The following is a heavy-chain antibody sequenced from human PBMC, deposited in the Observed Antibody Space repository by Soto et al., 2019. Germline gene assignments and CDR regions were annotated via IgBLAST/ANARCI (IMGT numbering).Heavy chain of an antibody. V-gene: IGHV3-9*01. CDR1: GFTFDDYA. CDR3: VKGFSGSNPGRVGAFDI. Sequence: GGSLRLSCAASGFTFDDYAMHWVRQVPGKGLEWVSGINWNSGSIGYGDSVKGRFTISRDNSKNTLYLQMSSLRAEDTAVYYCVKGFSGSNPGRVGAFDIWGQGTMVTVSS. CDR2: INWNSGSI. D-gene: IGHD3-10*01. J-gene: IGHJ3*02.